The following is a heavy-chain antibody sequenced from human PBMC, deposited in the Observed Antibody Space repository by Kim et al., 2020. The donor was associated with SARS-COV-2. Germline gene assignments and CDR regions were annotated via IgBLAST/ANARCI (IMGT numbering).Heavy chain of an antibody. J-gene: IGHJ4*01. CDR2: ISYDGSNK. CDR3: AKDHCSSTSCYTLMPFD. V-gene: IGHV3-30*18. Sequence: GGSLRLSCAASGFTFSSYGMHWVRQAPGKGLEWVAVISYDGSNKYYADSVKGRFTISRDNSKNTLYLQMNSLRAEDTAVYYCAKDHCSSTSCYTLMPFD. D-gene: IGHD2-2*02. CDR1: GFTFSSYG.